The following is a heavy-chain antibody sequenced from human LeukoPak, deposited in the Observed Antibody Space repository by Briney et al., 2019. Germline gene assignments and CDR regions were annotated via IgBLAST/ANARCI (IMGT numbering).Heavy chain of an antibody. CDR2: ISGSGGST. Sequence: GGSLRLSCAASGFTFSSYAMSWVRQAPGKGLEWVSAISGSGGSTYYADSVRGRFTISRDNSKNTLYLQMNSLRAEDTAVYYCAKVTMIVVVIGLDAFDIWGQGTMVTVSS. D-gene: IGHD3-22*01. CDR1: GFTFSSYA. CDR3: AKVTMIVVVIGLDAFDI. J-gene: IGHJ3*02. V-gene: IGHV3-23*01.